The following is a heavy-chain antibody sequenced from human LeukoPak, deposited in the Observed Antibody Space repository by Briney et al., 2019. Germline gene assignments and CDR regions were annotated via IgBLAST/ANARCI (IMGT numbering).Heavy chain of an antibody. V-gene: IGHV3-74*01. CDR1: GFTFINYW. J-gene: IGHJ4*02. CDR3: ARGYFGPEF. CDR2: INNDGSDT. Sequence: GGSLGLSCEASGFTFINYWMHWVRQAPGKGLVWVSRINNDGSDTTYADAVKGRFTFSRDNAKNTLYLQMNSLRAEDTAVYYCARGYFGPEFWGQGTLVTVSS. D-gene: IGHD3-9*01.